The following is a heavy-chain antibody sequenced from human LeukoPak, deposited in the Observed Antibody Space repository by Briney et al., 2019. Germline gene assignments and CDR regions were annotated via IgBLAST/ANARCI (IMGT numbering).Heavy chain of an antibody. V-gene: IGHV1-18*01. CDR1: GYTFTSYG. D-gene: IGHD3-22*01. CDR2: ISAYNGNT. CDR3: AREVPTYYYDSTTTRYFDY. Sequence: GASVKVSCKASGYTFTSYGISWVRQAPGQGLEWMGWISAYNGNTNYAQKLQGRVTMTTDTSTSTAYMALSSLRSADTAVSYWAREVPTYYYDSTTTRYFDYWGQGTLVTVSS. J-gene: IGHJ4*02.